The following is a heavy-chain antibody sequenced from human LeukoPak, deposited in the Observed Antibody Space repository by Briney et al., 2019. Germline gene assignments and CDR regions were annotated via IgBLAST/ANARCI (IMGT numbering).Heavy chain of an antibody. CDR3: AKEGSWIQLYPLDY. D-gene: IGHD5-18*01. V-gene: IGHV3-23*01. CDR2: ISGSGGST. Sequence: GGSLRLSCAASGLTFSGNARSGFGQAPGKGLKGVSAISGSGGSTYYADSVKGRFTISRDNSKNTLYLQMNSLRAEDTAVYYCAKEGSWIQLYPLDYWGQGTLVTVSS. CDR1: GLTFSGNA. J-gene: IGHJ4*02.